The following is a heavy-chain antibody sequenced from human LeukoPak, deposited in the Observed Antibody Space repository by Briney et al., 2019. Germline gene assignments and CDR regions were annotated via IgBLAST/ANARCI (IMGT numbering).Heavy chain of an antibody. CDR3: ARVVPAAMPTNWFDP. Sequence: KPSETLSLTCTVSGGSISSGSYHWSWIRQPAGKGLEWIGRIYTSGSTNYNPSLKSRVTISVDTSKNQFSLKLSSVTTADTAVYYCARVVPAAMPTNWFDPWGQGTLVTVSS. D-gene: IGHD2-2*01. V-gene: IGHV4-61*02. CDR1: GGSISSGSYH. CDR2: IYTSGST. J-gene: IGHJ5*02.